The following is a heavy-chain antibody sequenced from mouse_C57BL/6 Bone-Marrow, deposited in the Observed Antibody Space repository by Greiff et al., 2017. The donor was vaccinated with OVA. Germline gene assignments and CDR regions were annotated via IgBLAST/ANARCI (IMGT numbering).Heavy chain of an antibody. CDR3: ARDLAGPWFAY. CDR2: INPSSGYT. J-gene: IGHJ3*01. V-gene: IGHV1-4*01. CDR1: GYTFTSYT. Sequence: QVQLQQSGAELARPGASVKMSCKASGYTFTSYTMHWVKQRPGQGLEWIGYINPSSGYTKYNQKFKDKATLTADKSSSTAYMQLSSLTSEDSAVYCCARDLAGPWFAYWGQGTLVTVSA. D-gene: IGHD1-1*01.